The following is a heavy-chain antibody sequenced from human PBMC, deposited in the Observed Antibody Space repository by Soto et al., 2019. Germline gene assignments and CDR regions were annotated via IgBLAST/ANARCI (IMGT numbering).Heavy chain of an antibody. D-gene: IGHD5-18*01. CDR2: IIPIFGTA. CDR3: ARGSGGTAMVTGLGY. V-gene: IGHV1-69*12. J-gene: IGHJ4*02. Sequence: QVQLVQSGAAVKKPGSSVKVSCKASGGTFSSYAISWVRQAPGQGLEWMGGIIPIFGTANYAQKFQGRVTITADESTITAYMALSSLGSEDTAVYYCARGSGGTAMVTGLGYWGQGTLVAVCS. CDR1: GGTFSSYA.